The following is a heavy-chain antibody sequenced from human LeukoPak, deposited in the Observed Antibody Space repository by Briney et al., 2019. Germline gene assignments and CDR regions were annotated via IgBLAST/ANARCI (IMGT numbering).Heavy chain of an antibody. Sequence: PGRSLRLSCTASGFTFGDYAMSWVRQAPGKGLEWVGFIRSKAYGGTTEYAASVKGRFTISRDDSKSIAYLQMNSLKTEDTAVYYCTTGYSSSWYGEFDYWGQGTLVTVSS. CDR1: GFTFGDYA. CDR3: TTGYSSSWYGEFDY. J-gene: IGHJ4*02. CDR2: IRSKAYGGTT. V-gene: IGHV3-49*04. D-gene: IGHD6-13*01.